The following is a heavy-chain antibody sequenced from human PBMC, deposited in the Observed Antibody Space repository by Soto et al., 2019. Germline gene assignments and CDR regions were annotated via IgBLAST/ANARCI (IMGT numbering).Heavy chain of an antibody. CDR2: IYYSGST. V-gene: IGHV4-39*01. J-gene: IGHJ6*02. Sequence: SVTLSLTCSISSVSIISSSFYWASDSKPPGSGLVWIGSIYYSGSTYYNPSLKSRVTISVDTSKNQFSLKLSSVTAADTAVYYCARRFYPRYCSSTSCYVPHYYGMDVWGQGTTVT. D-gene: IGHD2-2*01. CDR3: ARRFYPRYCSSTSCYVPHYYGMDV. CDR1: SVSIISSSFY.